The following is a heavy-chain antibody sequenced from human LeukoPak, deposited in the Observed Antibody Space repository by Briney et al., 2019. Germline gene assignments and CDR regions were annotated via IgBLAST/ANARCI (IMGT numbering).Heavy chain of an antibody. Sequence: SETLSLACAVYGGSFSGYYWSWIRQPPGKGLEWIGEINHSGSTNYNPSLKSRVTISVDTSKNQFSLKLGSVTAADTAVYYCARVPNRGVTIFGVFHYYGMDVWGQGTTVTVSS. D-gene: IGHD3-3*01. CDR3: ARVPNRGVTIFGVFHYYGMDV. J-gene: IGHJ6*02. V-gene: IGHV4-34*01. CDR1: GGSFSGYY. CDR2: INHSGST.